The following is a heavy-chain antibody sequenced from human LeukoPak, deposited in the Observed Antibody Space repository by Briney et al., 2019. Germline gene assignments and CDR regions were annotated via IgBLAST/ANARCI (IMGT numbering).Heavy chain of an antibody. CDR2: INYSGSS. CDR1: GGSFSGYY. D-gene: IGHD1-26*01. V-gene: IGHV4-34*01. J-gene: IGHJ3*01. CDR3: ARASIVGAKRTRSGTFDL. Sequence: PSETLSLTCAVYGGSFSGYYWNWIRQPPGKGLEWIGGINYSGSSNYNPSLKSRITISVDTSKNQFSLNLSSVTAADTAVYYCARASIVGAKRTRSGTFDLWGQGTMVTVSS.